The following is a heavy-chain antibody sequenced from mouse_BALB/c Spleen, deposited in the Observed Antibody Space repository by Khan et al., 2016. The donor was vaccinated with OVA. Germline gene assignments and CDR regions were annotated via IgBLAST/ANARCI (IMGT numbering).Heavy chain of an antibody. CDR3: ASTARIKY. V-gene: IGHV3-2*02. Sequence: EVQLQESGPGLVKPSQSLSLTCTVTGYSITSGYGWNWIRQFPGNKLEWMGYISNSGSTNYNPSLKSRTSFTPDTSKNQFFMQLNSVGTEGTATYYSASTARIKYWGQGTTLTVSS. D-gene: IGHD1-2*01. CDR2: ISNSGST. J-gene: IGHJ2*01. CDR1: GYSITSGYG.